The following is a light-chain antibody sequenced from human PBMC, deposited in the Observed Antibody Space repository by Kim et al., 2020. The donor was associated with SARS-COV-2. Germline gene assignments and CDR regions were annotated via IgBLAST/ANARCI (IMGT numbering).Light chain of an antibody. CDR1: RDIKRF. Sequence: DIQLTQSPSSLSASVGDRVTISCQASRDIKRFLNWFQQRPGQPPNLLIYDTSNLEPGVPSRFSGSGSGTHFSLTITSLQPEDVGTYFCQQYDNLPYTFGQGTKLAI. V-gene: IGKV1-33*01. CDR3: QQYDNLPYT. J-gene: IGKJ2*01. CDR2: DTS.